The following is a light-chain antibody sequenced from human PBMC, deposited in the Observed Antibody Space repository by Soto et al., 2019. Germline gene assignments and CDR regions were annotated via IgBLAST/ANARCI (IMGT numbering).Light chain of an antibody. CDR1: QTVSTY. V-gene: IGKV3-11*01. J-gene: IGKJ1*01. CDR2: AAS. Sequence: LVLTQSPVTLSLSPGDRATLSCRASQTVSTYLAWYRQVPGQPPRLLIYAASTRATGLPARFSGSGSGTDFTLTISSLEPEDFAVYYCQQRSNWPPWTFGQGTKVDIK. CDR3: QQRSNWPPWT.